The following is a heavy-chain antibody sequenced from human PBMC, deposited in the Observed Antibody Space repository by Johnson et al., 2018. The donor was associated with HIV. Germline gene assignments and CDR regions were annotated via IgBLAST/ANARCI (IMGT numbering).Heavy chain of an antibody. CDR2: ISFDGSKK. CDR3: AKDGGRLRTDAFDV. Sequence: QVQLVESGGGVVQPGRSLRLSCADSGLTFSSYGMNWVRQAPGKGLEWLAAISFDGSKKNYADSVKGQFTISRDNSKNTLYLQMNSLRAEDTAVYYCAKDGGRLRTDAFDVWGHGTMVTVSS. J-gene: IGHJ3*01. D-gene: IGHD2-15*01. V-gene: IGHV3-30*18. CDR1: GLTFSSYG.